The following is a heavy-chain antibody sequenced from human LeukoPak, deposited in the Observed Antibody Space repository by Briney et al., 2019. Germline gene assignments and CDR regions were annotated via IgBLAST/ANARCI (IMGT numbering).Heavy chain of an antibody. Sequence: ASVKVSCKASGYTFITYYIHWVRQAPGQGLEWIGVINPSGAITTYAQKFQGRVTMTRDTSTSTVYMELSSLRSDDTAVYYCARAWRYTDWFDPWGQGTLVTVSS. J-gene: IGHJ5*02. CDR2: INPSGAIT. V-gene: IGHV1-46*01. CDR1: GYTFITYY. D-gene: IGHD1-14*01. CDR3: ARAWRYTDWFDP.